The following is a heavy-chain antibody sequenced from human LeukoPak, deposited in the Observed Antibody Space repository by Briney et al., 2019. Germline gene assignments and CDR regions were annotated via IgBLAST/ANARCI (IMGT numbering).Heavy chain of an antibody. CDR3: ARGGASGSWSYFDS. CDR2: IYYSGST. V-gene: IGHV4-59*01. CDR1: GVSISSYY. J-gene: IGHJ4*02. D-gene: IGHD6-13*01. Sequence: NTSETLSLTCTVSGVSISSYYWSWIRQPPGKGLEWIGYIYYSGSTNYNPSLKSRVTISVDTSKNKFSLKLSSVTAADTAVYYCARGGASGSWSYFDSWGQGTLVTVSS.